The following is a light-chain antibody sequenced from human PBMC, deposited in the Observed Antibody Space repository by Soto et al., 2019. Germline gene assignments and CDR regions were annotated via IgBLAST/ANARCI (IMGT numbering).Light chain of an antibody. Sequence: DLQMIKTHSTRCASGGDRVSITCRGSQSSATWLAWYQQKPGKAPKFLIYEASSLESGVPSRFSGSGSGTEFTLTISSLQPEDFATYYCQQYHSYSWTFGQGTKV. CDR2: EAS. V-gene: IGKV1-5*03. J-gene: IGKJ1*01. CDR3: QQYHSYSWT. CDR1: QSSATW.